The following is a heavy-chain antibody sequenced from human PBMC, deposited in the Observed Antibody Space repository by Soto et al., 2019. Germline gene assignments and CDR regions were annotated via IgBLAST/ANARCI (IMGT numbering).Heavy chain of an antibody. CDR3: AREYYGSGSYFKSAFDY. D-gene: IGHD3-10*01. J-gene: IGHJ4*02. CDR1: GFIFSSYG. CDR2: IWYDGSNK. Sequence: HPGGSLRLSCAASGFIFSSYGMHWVRQAPGKGLEWVAVIWYDGSNKYYADSVKGRFTISRDNSKNTLHLQMNSLRAEDTAVYYCAREYYGSGSYFKSAFDYWGQGTLVTV. V-gene: IGHV3-33*01.